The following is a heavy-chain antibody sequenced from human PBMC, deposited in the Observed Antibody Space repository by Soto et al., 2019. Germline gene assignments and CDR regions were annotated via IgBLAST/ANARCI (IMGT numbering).Heavy chain of an antibody. CDR1: GFTLSNYW. J-gene: IGHJ4*02. D-gene: IGHD7-27*01. CDR2: INKDGSQK. CDR3: VRELGLAY. Sequence: LRLSCAASGFTLSNYWMTWVRQAPGKGLEWVANINKDGSQKNYVDSVKGRFTIARDNGQNSLSLQINSLRVEDTAVYYCVRELGLAYWGQGALVTVSS. V-gene: IGHV3-7*03.